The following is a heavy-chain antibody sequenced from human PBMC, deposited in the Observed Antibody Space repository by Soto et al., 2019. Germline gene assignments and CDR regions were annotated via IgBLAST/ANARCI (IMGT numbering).Heavy chain of an antibody. Sequence: QVQLVQSGAEVKKPGSSVKVAWKASGGTFSSYTISWVRQAPGQGLEWMGRIIPILGIVNYAQKFQGRVTITADKSTSTAYMELSGLRSEDTAVYYCARGPLDSSGPWYWYFDLWGCGTLVTVSS. CDR3: ARGPLDSSGPWYWYFDL. V-gene: IGHV1-69*02. CDR2: IIPILGIV. D-gene: IGHD3-22*01. J-gene: IGHJ2*01. CDR1: GGTFSSYT.